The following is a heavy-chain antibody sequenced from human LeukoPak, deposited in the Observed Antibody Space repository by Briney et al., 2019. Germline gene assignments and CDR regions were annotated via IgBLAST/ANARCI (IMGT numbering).Heavy chain of an antibody. V-gene: IGHV3-33*01. Sequence: GGSLRLSCAASGFTISSYGMHWVRQAPGKGLEWVAVIWYDGSNKYYADSVKGRFTISRDNSKNTLYLQMNSLRAEDTAVYYCCRTDGSGSYWFVDYWGQGTLVTVSS. CDR3: CRTDGSGSYWFVDY. CDR2: IWYDGSNK. D-gene: IGHD3-10*01. CDR1: GFTISSYG. J-gene: IGHJ4*02.